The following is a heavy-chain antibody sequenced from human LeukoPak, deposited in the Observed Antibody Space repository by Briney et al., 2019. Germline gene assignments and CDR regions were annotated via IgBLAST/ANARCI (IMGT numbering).Heavy chain of an antibody. J-gene: IGHJ4*02. CDR2: IKNDGSDK. CDR3: VNLEYSD. CDR1: GFSFSVAW. V-gene: IGHV3-7*01. Sequence: PSGGSLRLSCEASGFSFSVAWMTWVRQAPGKGLEWVATIKNDGSDKYYVDSVKGRFTLSRDNAKNLVYLQMNSLRVEGTAVYYCVNLEYSDGGQGTLVTVSS. D-gene: IGHD1-26*01.